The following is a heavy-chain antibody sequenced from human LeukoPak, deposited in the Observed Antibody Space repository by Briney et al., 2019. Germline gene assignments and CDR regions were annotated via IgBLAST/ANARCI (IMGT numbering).Heavy chain of an antibody. CDR3: AGVAEGYDILTGYYYYYGMDV. CDR1: GGSISSGGYS. J-gene: IGHJ6*02. CDR2: IYHSGST. Sequence: SQTLSLTCAVSGGSISSGGYSWSWIRQPPGKGLEWIGYIYHSGSTYYNPSLKSRVTISVDRSKNQFSLKLSSVTAADTAVYYCAGVAEGYDILTGYYYYYGMDVWGQGTTVTVSS. V-gene: IGHV4-30-2*01. D-gene: IGHD3-9*01.